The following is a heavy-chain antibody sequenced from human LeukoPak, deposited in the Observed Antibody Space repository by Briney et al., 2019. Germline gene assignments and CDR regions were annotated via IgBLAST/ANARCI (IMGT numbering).Heavy chain of an antibody. CDR2: IYYSGST. CDR1: GGSIGSGGYY. Sequence: SETLSLTCTVSGGSIGSGGYYWSWIRQHPGKGLEWIGYIYYSGSTYYNPSLKSRVTISVDTSKNQFSLKLSSVTAADTAVYYCARDEGVVGFYYYGMDVWGQGTTVTVSS. J-gene: IGHJ6*02. CDR3: ARDEGVVGFYYYGMDV. D-gene: IGHD3-3*01. V-gene: IGHV4-31*03.